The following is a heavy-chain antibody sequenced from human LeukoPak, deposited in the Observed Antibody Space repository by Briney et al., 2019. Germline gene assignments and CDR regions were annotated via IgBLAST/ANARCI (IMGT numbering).Heavy chain of an antibody. J-gene: IGHJ4*02. CDR2: ISAYNGNT. D-gene: IGHD3-9*01. V-gene: IGHV1-18*01. CDR1: GYTFTSYG. CDR3: ARDITYYDILTGYYPDY. Sequence: GASVKVSCKASGYTFTSYGISWVRQAPGQGLEWMGWISAYNGNTNYTQKLQGRVTMTTDTSTSTAYMELRSLRSDDTAVYYCARDITYYDILTGYYPDYWGQGTLATVSS.